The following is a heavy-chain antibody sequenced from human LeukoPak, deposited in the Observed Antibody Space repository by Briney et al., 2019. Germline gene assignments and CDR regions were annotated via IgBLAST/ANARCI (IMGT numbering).Heavy chain of an antibody. CDR3: ASTDANTAAAFDI. CDR2: IFASGTT. CDR1: GGSISTYY. J-gene: IGHJ3*02. D-gene: IGHD4-17*01. Sequence: PSETLFLTCSVSGGSISTYYRSWIRQPAGRGLEWIGRIFASGTTYYNPSLNSRVAMSVDTSKNQFSLKLNSVTAADTAVYYCASTDANTAAAFDIWGQGTMVTVSS. V-gene: IGHV4-4*07.